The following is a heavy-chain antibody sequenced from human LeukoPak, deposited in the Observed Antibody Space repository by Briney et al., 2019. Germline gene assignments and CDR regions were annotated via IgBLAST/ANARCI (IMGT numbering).Heavy chain of an antibody. D-gene: IGHD2-21*02. CDR2: IYAGGST. V-gene: IGHV3-53*01. CDR3: ARSKSRGDYYFDN. CDR1: GFTVGSNY. Sequence: GGSLRLSCAASGFTVGSNYMSWVRQAPGKGLEWVSVIYAGGSTYYADSVKGRFSIPRDNSKNTLYLQMNSLRAEDTAVYYCARSKSRGDYYFDNWGQGTLVTVSS. J-gene: IGHJ4*02.